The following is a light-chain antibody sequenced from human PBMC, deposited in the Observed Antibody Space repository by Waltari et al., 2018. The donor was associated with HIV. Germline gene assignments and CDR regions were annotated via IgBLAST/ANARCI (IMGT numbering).Light chain of an antibody. CDR1: HIRSTS. J-gene: IGLJ1*01. CDR2: DDS. CDR3: QVWDSSSDHYV. V-gene: IGLV3-21*02. Sequence: SYVLPPPPSVSVAPRHTARITCGGNHIRSTSVHWYQQRPGEAPVLVVYDDSDRPSGIPERFSGSKSGNTATLTISRAEAGDEADYYCQVWDSSSDHYVFGTGTKVTV.